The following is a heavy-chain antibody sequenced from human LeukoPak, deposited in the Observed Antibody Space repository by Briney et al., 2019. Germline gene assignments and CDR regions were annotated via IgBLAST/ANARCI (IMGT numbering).Heavy chain of an antibody. CDR2: MNPNSGNT. CDR1: GYTFTSYD. V-gene: IGHV1-8*01. J-gene: IGHJ5*02. D-gene: IGHD3-10*01. CDR3: ARGLWFGEANWFDP. Sequence: ASVKVSCKASGYTFTSYDINWVRQATGQGLEWMGWMNPNSGNTGYAQKFQGRVTMTRNTSISTAYMELSSLRSEDTAVYYCARGLWFGEANWFDPWGQGALVTVSS.